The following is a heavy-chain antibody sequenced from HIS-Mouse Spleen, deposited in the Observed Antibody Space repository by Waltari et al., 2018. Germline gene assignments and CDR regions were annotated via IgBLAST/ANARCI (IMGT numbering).Heavy chain of an antibody. V-gene: IGHV4-39*07. J-gene: IGHJ2*01. D-gene: IGHD6-13*01. CDR3: AREIPYSSSWYDWYFDL. CDR2: IYYSGST. Sequence: QLQLQESGPGLVKPSETLSLTCTVSGGSISSSSYYRGWIRQPPGKGLEWIGSIYYSGSTYYNPSLKSRVTISVDTSKNQFSLKRSSVTAADTAVYYCAREIPYSSSWYDWYFDLWGRGTLVTVSS. CDR1: GGSISSSSYY.